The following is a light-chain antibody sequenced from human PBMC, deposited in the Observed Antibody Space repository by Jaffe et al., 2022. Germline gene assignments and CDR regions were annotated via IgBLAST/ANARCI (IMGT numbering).Light chain of an antibody. CDR1: HDIHRN. Sequence: DIQMTQSPSSLSASVGDRVTITCQASHDIHRNLNWYHQKPGKAPNLLIYDGVDLETGVTSRFSGDGMGTEFTFTISSLQPEDIGTYYCQQYSRLPLTFGGGTKVQIK. CDR3: QQYSRLPLT. J-gene: IGKJ4*01. V-gene: IGKV1-33*01. CDR2: DGV.